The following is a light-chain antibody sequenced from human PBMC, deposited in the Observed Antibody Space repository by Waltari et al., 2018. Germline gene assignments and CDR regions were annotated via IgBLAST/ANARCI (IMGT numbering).Light chain of an antibody. J-gene: IGKJ4*01. CDR1: QVISNY. V-gene: IGKV1-17*01. CDR2: YAN. Sequence: DIQMTKSPSSLSASVGDRVTITCRASQVISNYVNWYQQKPGNAPKLLINYANSLASGVPSRFSGSGAGTEFTLTISSLQAEDFATYYCQQGNSYPLTFGGGTKVEVK. CDR3: QQGNSYPLT.